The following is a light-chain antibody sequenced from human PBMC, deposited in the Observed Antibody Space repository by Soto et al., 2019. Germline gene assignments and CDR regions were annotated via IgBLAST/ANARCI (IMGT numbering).Light chain of an antibody. CDR1: SSDLAIYNY. CDR2: QVS. J-gene: IGLJ1*01. Sequence: QSVLTQPASVSGSPGQSITISCTGTSSDLAIYNYVSWYQQQPGKAPKLMIYQVSKRPSGVSNRFSGSKSGNTASLTISGLQAEDEADYYCCSYAGSSTYVFGTGTKVTVL. CDR3: CSYAGSSTYV. V-gene: IGLV2-23*02.